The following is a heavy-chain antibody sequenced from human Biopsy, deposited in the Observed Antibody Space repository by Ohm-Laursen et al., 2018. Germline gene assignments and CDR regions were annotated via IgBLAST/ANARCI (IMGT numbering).Heavy chain of an antibody. J-gene: IGHJ6*02. Sequence: GTLSLTCTVSGGSISSDYWSWIRQTPGKGLEWIGYIYYSGSTNYNPSLKGRVTISVDTSKNQFSLRLNSVTAADTAVYYCARATNSAGWPYYYFYGMDVWGQGTTVTVSS. V-gene: IGHV4-59*01. D-gene: IGHD6-19*01. CDR3: ARATNSAGWPYYYFYGMDV. CDR1: GGSISSDY. CDR2: IYYSGST.